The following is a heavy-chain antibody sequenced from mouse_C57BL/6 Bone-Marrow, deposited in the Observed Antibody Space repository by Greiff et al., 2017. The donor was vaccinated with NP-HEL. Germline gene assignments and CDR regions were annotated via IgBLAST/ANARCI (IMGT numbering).Heavy chain of an antibody. CDR1: GFTFSDYY. V-gene: IGHV5-16*01. D-gene: IGHD2-4*01. Sequence: EVKLVESEGGLVQPGSSMKLSCTASGFTFSDYYMAWVRQVPEKGLEWVANINYDGSSTYYLDSLKSRFIISRDNAKNILYLQMSSLKSEDTATYYCARAVSTMITDYFDYWGQGTTLTVSS. J-gene: IGHJ2*01. CDR3: ARAVSTMITDYFDY. CDR2: INYDGSST.